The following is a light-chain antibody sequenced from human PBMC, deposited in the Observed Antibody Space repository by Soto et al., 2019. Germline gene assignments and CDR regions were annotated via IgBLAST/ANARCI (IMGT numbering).Light chain of an antibody. CDR2: VND. CDR1: SSNMGTNT. J-gene: IGLJ1*01. CDR3: VALYDSLNAHV. Sequence: QSVLTQPHSASGTPGQRVTLACSGGSSNMGTNTVSWYQQVPGTAPKVLIYVNDQRPSGVPDRFSCSNSGTSASLAISGPQPEDEAEYYCVALYDSLNAHVFGTGTKLTVL. V-gene: IGLV1-44*01.